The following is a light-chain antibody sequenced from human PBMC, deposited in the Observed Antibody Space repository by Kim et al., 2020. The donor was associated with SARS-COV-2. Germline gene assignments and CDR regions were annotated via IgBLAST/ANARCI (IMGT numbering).Light chain of an antibody. CDR1: PSVLYSSNSKNY. CDR3: QQYYNTPYT. V-gene: IGKV4-1*01. Sequence: DIVMTQSPDSLAVSLGERATINCKSTPSVLYSSNSKNYLAWYQQKPGQPPKLLIYWASTRESGVPDRFSGSGSGTDFTLTISSLQAEDVAVYYCQQYYNTPYTFGQGTKLEI. J-gene: IGKJ2*01. CDR2: WAS.